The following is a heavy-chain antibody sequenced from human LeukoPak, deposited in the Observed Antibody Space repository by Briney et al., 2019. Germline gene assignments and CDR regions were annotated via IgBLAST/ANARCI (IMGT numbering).Heavy chain of an antibody. V-gene: IGHV4-59*01. D-gene: IGHD2-2*01. CDR1: GGSISSYY. CDR2: KYYSGST. Sequence: SETLSLTCTVSGGSISSYYWSWIRQPPGKGLEWIGYKYYSGSTNYNPSLKSRVTISIDTSKNQFSLKLSSVSAADNAVYCCAREGDSSSTSCYGRLVYAFDIWGQGTMVTVSS. CDR3: AREGDSSSTSCYGRLVYAFDI. J-gene: IGHJ3*02.